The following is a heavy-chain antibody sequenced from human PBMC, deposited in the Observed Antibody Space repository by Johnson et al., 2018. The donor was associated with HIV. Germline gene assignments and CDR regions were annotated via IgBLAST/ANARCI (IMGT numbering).Heavy chain of an antibody. D-gene: IGHD2-15*01. V-gene: IGHV3-66*02. CDR2: IYSGGYT. J-gene: IGHJ3*02. CDR1: GFTVSRNY. CDR3: ARVGVGGYSADGAFDI. Sequence: VQLVESGGGLVQPGGSLRLSCAGSGFTVSRNYMSWVRQAPGKGLEWVSIIYSGGYTNYADSVKGRFTISRDNSKSTLYLQINSLRAEDAAVFYCARVGVGGYSADGAFDIWGQGTMVTVSS.